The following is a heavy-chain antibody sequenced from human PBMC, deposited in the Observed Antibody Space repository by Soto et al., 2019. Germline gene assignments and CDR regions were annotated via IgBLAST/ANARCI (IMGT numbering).Heavy chain of an antibody. J-gene: IGHJ6*02. CDR3: LKNTDL. CDR2: ISASGTDT. Sequence: GGSLRLSCAASGFRFMSHAMHWVRQAPGKGLEWVAGISASGTDTFYGDSVKGRFTVSRDNSDNTVSLLLRALTTDDTATYYRLKNTDLWGQGTAVTVSS. CDR1: GFRFMSHA. V-gene: IGHV3-23*01.